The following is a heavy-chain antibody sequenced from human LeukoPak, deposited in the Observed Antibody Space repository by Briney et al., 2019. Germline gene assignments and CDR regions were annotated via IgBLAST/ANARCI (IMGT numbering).Heavy chain of an antibody. J-gene: IGHJ5*02. V-gene: IGHV1-3*01. Sequence: ASVKVSCKASGYTFTSYAMHWLRQAPGQRLEWMGWINAGNGNTKYSQKFQGRVTITRDTSASTAYMELSSLRSEDTAVYYCARDMVIVRNVARGDNWFDPWGQGTLVTVSS. CDR3: ARDMVIVRNVARGDNWFDP. D-gene: IGHD1-14*01. CDR1: GYTFTSYA. CDR2: INAGNGNT.